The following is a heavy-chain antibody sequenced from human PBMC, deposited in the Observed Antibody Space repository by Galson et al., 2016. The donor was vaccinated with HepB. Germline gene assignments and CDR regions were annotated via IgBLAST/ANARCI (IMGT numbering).Heavy chain of an antibody. Sequence: TLSLTCTVSGGSISSGGYYWSWIRQHPGKGLEWIGYIYYTGSTYYNPSLKSRVTISIDTSKNQFSLKLSSVTAADTAVYYCARDVAVADFYYDDMDVWGQGTTVTVSS. CDR3: ARDVAVADFYYDDMDV. D-gene: IGHD6-19*01. CDR2: IYYTGST. CDR1: GGSISSGGYY. J-gene: IGHJ6*02. V-gene: IGHV4-31*03.